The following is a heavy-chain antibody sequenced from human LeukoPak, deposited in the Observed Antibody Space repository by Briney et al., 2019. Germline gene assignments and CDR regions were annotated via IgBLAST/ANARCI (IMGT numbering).Heavy chain of an antibody. Sequence: GGSLRLSCAASGFTFSSYWMHWVRQAPGRGLEWVSRIKSDGSSTTYVDSVKGRFTISRDNAKNTLYLQMNSLRTDDTAVYYCARDPSRRWGLLPYYFDYWGQGTLVTVSS. CDR3: ARDPSRRWGLLPYYFDY. CDR2: IKSDGSST. CDR1: GFTFSSYW. D-gene: IGHD1-26*01. J-gene: IGHJ4*02. V-gene: IGHV3-74*01.